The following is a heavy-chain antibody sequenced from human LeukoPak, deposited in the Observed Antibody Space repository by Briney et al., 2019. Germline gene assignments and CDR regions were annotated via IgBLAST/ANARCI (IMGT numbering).Heavy chain of an antibody. J-gene: IGHJ4*02. CDR1: GFTFSSYG. D-gene: IGHD2-2*02. V-gene: IGHV3-30*18. CDR3: AKAKDIVVVPAAISFDY. CDR2: ISYDGSNK. Sequence: PGGSLRLSCAASGFTFSSYGMQWVRQAPGKGLEWGAVISYDGSNKYYADSVKGRFTISRDNSKNTLYLQMNSLRAEDTAVYYCAKAKDIVVVPAAISFDYWGQGTLVTVS.